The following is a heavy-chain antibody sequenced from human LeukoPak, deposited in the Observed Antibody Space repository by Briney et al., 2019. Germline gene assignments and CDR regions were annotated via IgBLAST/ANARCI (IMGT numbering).Heavy chain of an antibody. D-gene: IGHD3-10*01. CDR3: ARTEITIPRGPRGFDI. Sequence: PSETLSPTCAVYGGSFSGYYWSWIRQPPGKGLEWIGEINHSGSTNYNPSLKSRVTMSVDTSKNQFSLNLTSVTAADTAVYYCARTEITIPRGPRGFDIWGQGTMVTVSS. CDR2: INHSGST. V-gene: IGHV4-34*01. CDR1: GGSFSGYY. J-gene: IGHJ3*02.